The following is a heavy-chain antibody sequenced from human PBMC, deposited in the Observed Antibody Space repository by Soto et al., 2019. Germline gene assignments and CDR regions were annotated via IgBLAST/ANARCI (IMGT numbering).Heavy chain of an antibody. CDR1: GGSIISSSYY. CDR2: VYYSGTT. J-gene: IGHJ4*02. D-gene: IGHD6-6*01. Sequence: SETLSLTCSVSGGSIISSSYYWGWIRQAPGKGLEWSGSVYYSGTTYHNPSLRSRVTISVDTSKNQFSLKLSSVTAADTAVYYCARHIRDSSSFSGRYCFDYWGQGTLVTVSS. V-gene: IGHV4-39*01. CDR3: ARHIRDSSSFSGRYCFDY.